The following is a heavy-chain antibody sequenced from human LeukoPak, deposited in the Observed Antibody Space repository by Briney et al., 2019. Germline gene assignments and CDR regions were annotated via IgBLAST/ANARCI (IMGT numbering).Heavy chain of an antibody. J-gene: IGHJ4*02. CDR2: IYPGDSDT. CDR1: GYSFTSCW. V-gene: IGHV5-51*01. Sequence: GESLKISCKGSGYSFTSCWIGWVRQMPGKGLEWMGIIYPGDSDTRYSPSFQGQVTISADKSISTAYLQWSSLKASDTAMYYCARRFGYCGGDCYVDYWGQGTLVTVSS. CDR3: ARRFGYCGGDCYVDY. D-gene: IGHD2-21*01.